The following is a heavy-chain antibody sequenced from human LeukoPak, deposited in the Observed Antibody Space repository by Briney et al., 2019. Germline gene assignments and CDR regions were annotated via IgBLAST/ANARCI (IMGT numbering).Heavy chain of an antibody. J-gene: IGHJ4*02. CDR3: ARDTLGHGYGDYALDY. V-gene: IGHV3-33*01. Sequence: GRSLRLSCAASGFTFSSYGMHWVRQAPGKGLEWVAVIWYDGSNKYYADSVKGRFTISRDNSKNTLYLQMNSLRAEDTAVYYCARDTLGHGYGDYALDYWGQGTLVTVSS. CDR1: GFTFSSYG. CDR2: IWYDGSNK. D-gene: IGHD4-17*01.